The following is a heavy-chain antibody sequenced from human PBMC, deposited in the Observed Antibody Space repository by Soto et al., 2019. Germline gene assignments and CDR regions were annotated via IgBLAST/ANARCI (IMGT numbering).Heavy chain of an antibody. CDR3: ARGRYDFWSGYYSGNNWFDP. D-gene: IGHD3-3*01. CDR2: ISAYNGNT. Sequence: ASVKVSCKASGYTFTSYGISWVRQAPGQGLEWMGWISAYNGNTSYAQKLQGRVTMTTDTSTSTAYMELRSLRPDDTAVYYCARGRYDFWSGYYSGNNWFDPWGQGTLVTVSS. J-gene: IGHJ5*02. CDR1: GYTFTSYG. V-gene: IGHV1-18*01.